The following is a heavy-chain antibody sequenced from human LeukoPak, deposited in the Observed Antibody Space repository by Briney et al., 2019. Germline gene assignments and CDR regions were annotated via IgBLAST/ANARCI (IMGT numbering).Heavy chain of an antibody. D-gene: IGHD3-10*01. CDR1: GFTFSSFS. Sequence: GGSLRLSCAASGFTFSSFSMNWVRQAPGKGLEWVSSISSSSSYIYYADSVKGRFTISRDNAKNSLYLQMNSLRAEDTAVYYCASRPDPLWFGESWFDPWGQGTLVTVSS. CDR2: ISSSSSYI. J-gene: IGHJ5*02. V-gene: IGHV3-21*01. CDR3: ASRPDPLWFGESWFDP.